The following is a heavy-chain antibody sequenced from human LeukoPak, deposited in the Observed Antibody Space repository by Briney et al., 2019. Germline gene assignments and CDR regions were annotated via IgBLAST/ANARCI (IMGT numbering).Heavy chain of an antibody. CDR2: INHSGST. J-gene: IGHJ4*02. CDR1: GSSFSGYY. V-gene: IGHV4-34*01. Sequence: PSETLSLTCGVYGSSFSGYYWSWLRQPPGKGLEWIGEINHSGSTNYNASLKSRVTISVDTSRKQFSLKLSSVTAADSAMYYCAREPGWTIAARPFDYCGRGTLVTVSS. CDR3: AREPGWTIAARPFDY. D-gene: IGHD6-6*01.